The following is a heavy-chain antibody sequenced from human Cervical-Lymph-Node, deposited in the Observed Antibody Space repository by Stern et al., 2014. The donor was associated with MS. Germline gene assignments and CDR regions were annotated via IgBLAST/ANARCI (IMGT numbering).Heavy chain of an antibody. CDR2: IYWSDDK. CDR3: AHSLDFWSGSHSFRP. V-gene: IGHV2-5*01. D-gene: IGHD3-3*01. CDR1: GFSLRSSGVG. J-gene: IGHJ5*02. Sequence: ESGPTLVKPTQTLTLTCTFSGFSLRSSGVGVGWIRQPPGKALEWLALIYWSDDKRYSPSLRHRLTVTKDASRNQVVLTMTNVDPMDTATYYCAHSLDFWSGSHSFRPWGQGTLVTVSS.